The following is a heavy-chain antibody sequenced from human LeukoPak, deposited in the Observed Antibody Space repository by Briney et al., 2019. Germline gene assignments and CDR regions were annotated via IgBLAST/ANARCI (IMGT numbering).Heavy chain of an antibody. CDR1: GYSISSGYY. Sequence: SETLPLTCTVSGYSISSGYYWVWIRPPPGKGLEWIGSIYHSGSTYYNPSLKSRVTISVDTSKNQFSLKLSSVTAADTAVYYCARGMTSYYYMDVWGKGTTVTISS. CDR3: ARGMTSYYYMDV. CDR2: IYHSGST. J-gene: IGHJ6*03. D-gene: IGHD2-21*02. V-gene: IGHV4-38-2*02.